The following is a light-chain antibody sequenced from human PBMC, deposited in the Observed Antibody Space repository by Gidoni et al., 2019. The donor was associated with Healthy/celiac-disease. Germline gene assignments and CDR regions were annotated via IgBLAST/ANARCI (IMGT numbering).Light chain of an antibody. Sequence: DIQMTQSPSTLSASVGDRVTITCRASQSISSWLAWYQQKPGKAPKLLIYKASSLESGVPSRFSGSGSGTEFTLTISSLQPDDFATYYCQQYNSYSVTFXHXTKVEIK. V-gene: IGKV1-5*03. CDR3: QQYNSYSVT. CDR2: KAS. CDR1: QSISSW. J-gene: IGKJ1*01.